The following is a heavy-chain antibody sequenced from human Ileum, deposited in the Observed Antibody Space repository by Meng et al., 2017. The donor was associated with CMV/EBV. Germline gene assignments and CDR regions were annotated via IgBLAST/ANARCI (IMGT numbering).Heavy chain of an antibody. V-gene: IGHV1-2*02. CDR2: INPNSGGT. J-gene: IGHJ5*02. CDR1: TFTGYY. D-gene: IGHD2-2*01. Sequence: TFTGYYMHWVGQAPGQGLEWMGWINPNSGGTNYAQKFQGRVTMTRDTSISTAYMELSRLRSDDTAVYYCARGAKKPKYQLPGGWFDPWGQGTLVTVSS. CDR3: ARGAKKPKYQLPGGWFDP.